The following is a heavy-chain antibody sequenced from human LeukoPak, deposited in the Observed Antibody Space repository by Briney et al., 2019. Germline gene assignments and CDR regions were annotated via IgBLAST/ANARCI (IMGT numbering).Heavy chain of an antibody. J-gene: IGHJ6*03. CDR1: GGSISSSSYY. Sequence: SETLSLTCTVSGGSISSSSYYWGWIRQPPGKGLEWIGSIYYTGSTYYNPSLKSRVTISVDTSKNQFSLKLSSVTAADTAVYYCARTGGSFYFYYYMDAWGKGITVTVSS. D-gene: IGHD1-26*01. V-gene: IGHV4-39*07. CDR2: IYYTGST. CDR3: ARTGGSFYFYYYMDA.